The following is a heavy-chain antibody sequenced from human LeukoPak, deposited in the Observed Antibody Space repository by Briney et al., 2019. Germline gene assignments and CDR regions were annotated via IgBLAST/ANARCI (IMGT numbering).Heavy chain of an antibody. J-gene: IGHJ4*02. CDR3: ARDSYSSSWYDY. D-gene: IGHD6-13*01. CDR2: ISYDGSNK. V-gene: IGHV3-30-3*01. CDR1: GFTFSSYA. Sequence: PGGSLRLSCAASGFTFSSYAMHWVRQAPGKGLEWVAVISYDGSNKYYADSVKGRFTISRDNSKNTLYLQMNGLRAEDTAVYYCARDSYSSSWYDYWGQGTLVTVSS.